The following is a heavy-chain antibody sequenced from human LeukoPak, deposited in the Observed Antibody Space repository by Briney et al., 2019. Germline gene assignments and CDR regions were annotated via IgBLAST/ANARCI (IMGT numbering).Heavy chain of an antibody. Sequence: ASVKVSCKASGYTFTSYAMHWVRQAPGQRLEWMGWINAGNGNTKYSQKFQGRVTITRDTSASTAYMELGSLRSEDTAVYYCARDFTVTTFDGSPSGMDVWGQGTTVTVSS. J-gene: IGHJ6*02. D-gene: IGHD4-17*01. CDR3: ARDFTVTTFDGSPSGMDV. V-gene: IGHV1-3*01. CDR2: INAGNGNT. CDR1: GYTFTSYA.